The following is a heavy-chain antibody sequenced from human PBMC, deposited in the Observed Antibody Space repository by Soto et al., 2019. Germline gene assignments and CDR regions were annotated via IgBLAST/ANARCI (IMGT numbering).Heavy chain of an antibody. D-gene: IGHD2-15*01. CDR2: IYYSGST. CDR3: ARNDGYCSGGSCYPVRAFDI. V-gene: IGHV4-31*03. CDR1: GGSISSGGYY. Sequence: QVQLQESGPGLVKPSQTLSLTCTVSGGSISSGGYYWSWIRQRPGKGLEWIGYIYYSGSTYYNPSLKSRVTISVDTSKNQFSLKLSSVTAADTAVYYCARNDGYCSGGSCYPVRAFDIWGQGTMVTVSS. J-gene: IGHJ3*02.